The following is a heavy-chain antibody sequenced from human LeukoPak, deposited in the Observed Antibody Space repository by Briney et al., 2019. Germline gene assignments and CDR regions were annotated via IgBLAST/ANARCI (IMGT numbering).Heavy chain of an antibody. V-gene: IGHV3-23*01. CDR3: AKDRRSSGWFN. CDR2: ISGSGGST. Sequence: GGSLRLSCAASGFTFSSYAMSWVRQAPGKGLEWVSAISGSGGSTYYADSVKGRFTISRDNSKNTLYLQMNSLRAEDTAVYYWAKDRRSSGWFNWGQGTLVTVSS. J-gene: IGHJ4*02. D-gene: IGHD6-19*01. CDR1: GFTFSSYA.